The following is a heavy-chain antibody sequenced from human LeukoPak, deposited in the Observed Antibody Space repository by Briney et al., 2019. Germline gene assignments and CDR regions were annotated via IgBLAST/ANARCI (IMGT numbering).Heavy chain of an antibody. V-gene: IGHV3-30*02. CDR2: IRYDGSNK. D-gene: IGHD2-21*02. J-gene: IGHJ4*02. CDR1: GFTFSSYG. CDR3: ARVRVVTALGYFDY. Sequence: GGSLRLSCAASGFTFSSYGMHWVRQAPGKGLEWVAFIRYDGSNKYYADSVKGRFTISRDNSKNTLYLQMNSLRAEDTAVYYCARVRVVTALGYFDYWGQGTLVTVSS.